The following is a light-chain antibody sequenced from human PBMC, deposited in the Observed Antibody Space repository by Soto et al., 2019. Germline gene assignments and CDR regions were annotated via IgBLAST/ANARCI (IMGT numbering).Light chain of an antibody. J-gene: IGKJ3*01. CDR3: QQSYSTPPA. Sequence: EIVMTQSPATLSVSPGERATLSCRASQSVSSSVAWYQQKSGQAPRLLLYGASSRATGIPDRFRGSGSGTDFTLTISSLQPEDFATYYCQQSYSTPPAFGPGTKVDIK. CDR2: GAS. V-gene: IGKV3D-15*01. CDR1: QSVSSS.